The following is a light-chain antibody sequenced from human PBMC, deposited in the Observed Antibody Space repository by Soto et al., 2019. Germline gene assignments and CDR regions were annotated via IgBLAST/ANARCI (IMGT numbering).Light chain of an antibody. CDR3: AAWEDSLNGPVV. CDR1: SSNVGTNT. CDR2: SNN. V-gene: IGLV1-44*01. Sequence: QAVVTQPPSASGTPGQRVTISCSGTSSNVGTNTVNWYQQFPGTAPKLLIYSNNQRPSGVPDRFSGSKSGTSASLAISGLQSEDEADYYCAAWEDSLNGPVVFGGGTKLTVL. J-gene: IGLJ2*01.